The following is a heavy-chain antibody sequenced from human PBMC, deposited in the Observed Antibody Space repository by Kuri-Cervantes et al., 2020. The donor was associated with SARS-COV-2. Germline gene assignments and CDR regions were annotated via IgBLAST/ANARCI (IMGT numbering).Heavy chain of an antibody. J-gene: IGHJ4*02. CDR2: INHSGST. V-gene: IGHV4-34*01. CDR3: ARLRFLEWYYFDY. D-gene: IGHD3-3*01. CDR1: GGSFSGYY. Sequence: SETLSLTCAVYGGSFSGYYWSWIRQPPGKGLEWIGEINHSGSTNYNPSLKSRVTILVDTSKNQFSLILSSVTAADTAVYYHARLRFLEWYYFDYWGQGILVTVSS.